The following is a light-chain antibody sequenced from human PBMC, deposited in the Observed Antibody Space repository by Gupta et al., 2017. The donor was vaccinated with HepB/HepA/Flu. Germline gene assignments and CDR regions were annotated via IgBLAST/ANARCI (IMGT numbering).Light chain of an antibody. J-gene: IGKJ1*01. CDR2: KAS. Sequence: DIQMTQSPSTLSASVGDRVTITCRASQSISSWLAWYQQKPGKAPKLLIYKASSLESGVPSRFRGSGSGTEFTLTISSLQPDDFATYYCQQYNSDSWTFGQGTXVEIK. CDR3: QQYNSDSWT. CDR1: QSISSW. V-gene: IGKV1-5*03.